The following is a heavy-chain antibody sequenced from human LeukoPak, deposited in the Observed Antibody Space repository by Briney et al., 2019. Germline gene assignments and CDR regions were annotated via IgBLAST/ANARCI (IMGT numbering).Heavy chain of an antibody. CDR2: IYYSGST. CDR3: ARDPEYSSYYFDY. V-gene: IGHV4-39*07. CDR1: GGSISSSSYY. Sequence: SETLSLTCTVSGGSISSSSYYWGWIRQPPGKGLEWIGSIYYSGSTYYNPSLKSRVTISVDTSKNQFSLKLSSVTAADTAVYYCARDPEYSSYYFDYWGQGTLVTVSS. D-gene: IGHD6-6*01. J-gene: IGHJ4*02.